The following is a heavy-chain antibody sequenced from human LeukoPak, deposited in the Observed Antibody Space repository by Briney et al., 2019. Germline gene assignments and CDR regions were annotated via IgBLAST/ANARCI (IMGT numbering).Heavy chain of an antibody. V-gene: IGHV1-2*02. Sequence: GASVKVSCKASGYTFTGYYMHWVRQAPGQGLEWMGWINPNSGGTNYAQKFQGRVTMTRDTSISTAYMELSRLRSDDTAVYYCASDPRLYSSSWSDAFDIWGQGTMVTVSS. CDR2: INPNSGGT. J-gene: IGHJ3*02. D-gene: IGHD6-13*01. CDR3: ASDPRLYSSSWSDAFDI. CDR1: GYTFTGYY.